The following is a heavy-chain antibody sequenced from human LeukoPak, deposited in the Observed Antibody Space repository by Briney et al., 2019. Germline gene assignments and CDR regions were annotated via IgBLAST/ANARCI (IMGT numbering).Heavy chain of an antibody. CDR2: INPSGGST. V-gene: IGHV1-46*01. D-gene: IGHD6-13*01. Sequence: ASVKVSCKASGYTFTSYYIHWVRQAPGQGLEWMGIINPSGGSTSYAQKFQGRVTKTRDTSTSTVYMDLSSLRSEDTAVYYCAREMAAAAGFDYWGQGTLVTVPS. J-gene: IGHJ4*02. CDR1: GYTFTSYY. CDR3: AREMAAAAGFDY.